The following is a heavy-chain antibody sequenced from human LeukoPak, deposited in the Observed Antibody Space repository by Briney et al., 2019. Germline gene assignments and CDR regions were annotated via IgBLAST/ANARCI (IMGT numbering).Heavy chain of an antibody. CDR3: ARLLYYYGSGSRGDY. J-gene: IGHJ4*02. CDR2: ISYDGSNK. V-gene: IGHV3-30*03. CDR1: GFTFSRYA. Sequence: GGSLRLSCAASGFTFSRYAMHWVRQAPGKGLEWVALISYDGSNKYYVDSVKGRFTISRDNAKNTLYLQMNSLRAEDTAVYYCARLLYYYGSGSRGDYWGQGTLVTVSS. D-gene: IGHD3-10*01.